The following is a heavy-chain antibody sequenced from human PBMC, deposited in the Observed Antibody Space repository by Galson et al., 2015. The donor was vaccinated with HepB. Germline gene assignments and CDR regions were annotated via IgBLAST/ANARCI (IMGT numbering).Heavy chain of an antibody. J-gene: IGHJ4*02. D-gene: IGHD6-19*01. CDR1: GYTFTSYY. CDR3: ARDSDPLRYSSGWYRWYYFDY. V-gene: IGHV1-46*01. Sequence: SVKVSCKASGYTFTSYYMHWVRQAPGQGLEWMGIINPSGGSTSYAQKFQGRVSMTRDTSTSTVYMELSSLRSEDTAVYYCARDSDPLRYSSGWYRWYYFDYWGQGTLVTVSS. CDR2: INPSGGST.